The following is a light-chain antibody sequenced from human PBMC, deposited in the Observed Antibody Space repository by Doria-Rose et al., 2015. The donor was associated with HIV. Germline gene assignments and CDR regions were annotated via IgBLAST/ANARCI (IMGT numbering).Light chain of an antibody. J-gene: IGKJ1*01. Sequence: TQSPGTLSLSPGESTTPSCRASQSFSSTYLDWYQQKPGQAPSLLIYDGSTRATGIPDRFSASGSGTDFTLTINRLEPEDFALYYCHQYGTSWTFGQGTKVEI. CDR3: HQYGTSWT. CDR1: QSFSSTY. CDR2: DGS. V-gene: IGKV3-20*01.